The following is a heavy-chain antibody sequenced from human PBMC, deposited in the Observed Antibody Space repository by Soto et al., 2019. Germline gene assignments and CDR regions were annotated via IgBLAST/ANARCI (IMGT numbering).Heavy chain of an antibody. CDR2: IYYSGST. J-gene: IGHJ6*02. V-gene: IGHV4-31*03. CDR3: ARDSAGTGYYGMDV. CDR1: GGSISSGGYY. D-gene: IGHD1-1*01. Sequence: SETLSLTCTVSGGSISSGGYYWSWIRQHPGKGLEWIGYIYYSGSTYYNPSLKSRVTISVDTSKNQFSLKLGSVTAADTAVYYCARDSAGTGYYGMDVWGQGTTVTVSS.